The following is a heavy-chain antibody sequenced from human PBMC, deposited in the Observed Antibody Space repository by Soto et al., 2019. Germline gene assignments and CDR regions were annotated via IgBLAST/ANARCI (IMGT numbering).Heavy chain of an antibody. CDR3: ATWYGNHYFGLDV. D-gene: IGHD6-13*01. CDR1: GYSFDAYI. V-gene: IGHV3-48*01. CDR2: INPRGLTK. J-gene: IGHJ6*02. Sequence: VQLVESGGALVQPGGSLRLSCAASGYSFDAYIMNWVRQAPGKGLEWVSSINPRGLTKFYADSVRGRFTIPRDDASSSLFLQMNNLRAEDTAVYYCATWYGNHYFGLDVWGQGTTVTVSS.